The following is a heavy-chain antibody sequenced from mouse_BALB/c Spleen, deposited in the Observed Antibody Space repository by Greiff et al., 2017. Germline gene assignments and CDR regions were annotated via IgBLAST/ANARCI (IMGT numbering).Heavy chain of an antibody. J-gene: IGHJ2*01. CDR3: ARRDSRVYFDY. CDR1: GYTFTSYW. CDR2: INPSNGRT. V-gene: IGHV1S81*02. Sequence: QVQLKQPGAELVKPGASVKLSCKASGYTFTSYWMHWVKQRPGQGLEWIGEINPSNGRTNYNEKFKSKATLTVDKSSSTAYMQLSSLTSEDSAVYYCARRDSRVYFDYWGQGTTLTVSS. D-gene: IGHD3-3*01.